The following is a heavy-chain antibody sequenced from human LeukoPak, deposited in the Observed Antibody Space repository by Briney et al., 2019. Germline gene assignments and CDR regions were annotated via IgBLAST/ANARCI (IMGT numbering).Heavy chain of an antibody. V-gene: IGHV1-24*01. Sequence: ASVKVSCQVSGYTLPELSMHWVRQAPGKGLEWMGVFDPEDGETIYAQKFQGRVTMTDDTSTDTAYMELSSLRSEDTAVYYCATDRKWELVPFDGWGQGTLVTVSS. CDR3: ATDRKWELVPFDG. D-gene: IGHD1-26*01. CDR1: GYTLPELS. CDR2: FDPEDGET. J-gene: IGHJ4*02.